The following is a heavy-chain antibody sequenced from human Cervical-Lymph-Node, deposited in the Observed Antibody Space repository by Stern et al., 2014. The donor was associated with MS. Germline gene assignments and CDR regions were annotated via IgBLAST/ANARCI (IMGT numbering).Heavy chain of an antibody. CDR3: ARGRGYSSSWYSFDY. D-gene: IGHD6-13*01. J-gene: IGHJ4*02. V-gene: IGHV1-2*04. CDR2: INPNSGGT. CDR1: GYTFTGYY. Sequence: MQLVESGAEVKKPGASVKVSCKASGYTFTGYYMHWVRQAPGQGLEWMGWINPNSGGTNYAQKFQGWVTMTRDTSISTAYMELSRLRSDDTAVYYCARGRGYSSSWYSFDYWGQGTLVTVSS.